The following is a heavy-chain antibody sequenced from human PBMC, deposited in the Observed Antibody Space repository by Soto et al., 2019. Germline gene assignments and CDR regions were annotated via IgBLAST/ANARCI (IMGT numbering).Heavy chain of an antibody. CDR1: GFTFSHYG. D-gene: IGHD6-19*01. J-gene: IGHJ4*02. Sequence: QVQLVESGGGVVQPGRSLRLSCAASGFTFSHYGMHWVRQAPGKGLGWVAVISYHGSNKYYADSVKGRFTISRDNSKNTLYLQMNSLRAEDTAVYYFAKGPAYSSGWYVDYWGQGTLVTVS. CDR2: ISYHGSNK. V-gene: IGHV3-30*18. CDR3: AKGPAYSSGWYVDY.